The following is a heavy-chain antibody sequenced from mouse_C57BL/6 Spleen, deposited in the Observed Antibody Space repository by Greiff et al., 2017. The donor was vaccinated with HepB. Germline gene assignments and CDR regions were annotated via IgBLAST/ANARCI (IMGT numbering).Heavy chain of an antibody. Sequence: QVQLQQSGAELVRPGTSVKVSCKASGYAFTNYLIEWVKQRPGQGLEWIGAINPGSGGTNYNEKFKGKATLTADKSSSTAYMQLSSLTSEDSAVYFCARSRGGSSYGNFDVWGTGTTVTVSS. CDR2: INPGSGGT. V-gene: IGHV1-54*01. CDR1: GYAFTNYL. J-gene: IGHJ1*03. CDR3: ARSRGGSSYGNFDV. D-gene: IGHD1-1*01.